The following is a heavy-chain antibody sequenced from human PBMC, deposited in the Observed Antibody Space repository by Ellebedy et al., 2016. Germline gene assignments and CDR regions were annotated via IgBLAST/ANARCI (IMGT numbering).Heavy chain of an antibody. V-gene: IGHV4-34*01. D-gene: IGHD5-18*01. Sequence: SETLSLTCAVYGESLSDYYWSWIRQPPGKGLEWIGEINQSGSTTYNPSLKSRVTMSVDRSKNQFSLKLSSVTAADTAVYYCAGWDIQPKGHYWGQGTLVTVSS. CDR3: AGWDIQPKGHY. CDR1: GESLSDYY. CDR2: INQSGST. J-gene: IGHJ4*02.